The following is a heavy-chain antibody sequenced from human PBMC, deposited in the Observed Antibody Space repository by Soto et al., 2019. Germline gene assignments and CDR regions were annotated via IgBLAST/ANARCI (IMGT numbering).Heavy chain of an antibody. Sequence: PSETLSLTCTVSGGSISSYYWSWIRQPPGEGLEWIGYIYDSGSTNYNPSLKSRVTISVDTSKNQFSLKLTSVTAADTAVYYCAAPPRYWGQGTLVTVSS. J-gene: IGHJ4*02. CDR1: GGSISSYY. D-gene: IGHD6-6*01. V-gene: IGHV4-59*01. CDR2: IYDSGST. CDR3: AAPPRY.